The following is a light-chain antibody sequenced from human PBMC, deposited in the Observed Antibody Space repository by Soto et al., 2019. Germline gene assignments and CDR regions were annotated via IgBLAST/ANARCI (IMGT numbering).Light chain of an antibody. Sequence: QSVLTQPPSVSGAPGQRVTISCTGSSSNIGAGYPVHWYQQLPGTAPKLLIHGNTNRPSGVPDRFSGSRSGLAITGLQAEDEADYYCQYYDSSLSGYVFGTGTKVTVL. CDR2: GNT. V-gene: IGLV1-40*01. J-gene: IGLJ1*01. CDR3: QYYDSSLSGYV. CDR1: SSNIGAGYP.